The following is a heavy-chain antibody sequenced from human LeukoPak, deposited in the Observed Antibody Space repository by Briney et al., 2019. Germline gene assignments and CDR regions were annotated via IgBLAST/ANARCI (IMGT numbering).Heavy chain of an antibody. Sequence: SETLSLTCVVYGGSFNGYYWSWIRQSPGKGLEWIGEINHSGSTNYNPSLKSPVTISLDTSKNQFSLKLSSVTAADTAVYYCAIVSLVLTGSAFDIWGQGTMVTVSS. V-gene: IGHV4-34*01. CDR1: GGSFNGYY. J-gene: IGHJ3*02. D-gene: IGHD6-13*01. CDR2: INHSGST. CDR3: AIVSLVLTGSAFDI.